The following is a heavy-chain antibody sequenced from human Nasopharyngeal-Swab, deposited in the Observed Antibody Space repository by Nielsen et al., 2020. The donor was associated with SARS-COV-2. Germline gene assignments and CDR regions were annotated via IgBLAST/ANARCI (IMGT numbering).Heavy chain of an antibody. V-gene: IGHV1-2*04. CDR2: INPNSGGT. CDR3: ARAAKGYCSSTSCYSIPEYYYDYMDV. J-gene: IGHJ6*03. Sequence: WVRQAPGQGLEWMGWINPNSGGTNYAQKFQGWVTMTRDTSISTAYMELSRLRSDDTAVYYCARAAKGYCSSTSCYSIPEYYYDYMDVWGKGTTVTVSS. D-gene: IGHD2-2*01.